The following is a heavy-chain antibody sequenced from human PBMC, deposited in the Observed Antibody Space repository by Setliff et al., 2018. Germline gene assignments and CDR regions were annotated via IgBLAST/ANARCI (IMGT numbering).Heavy chain of an antibody. CDR3: ARSEGRRDGYNW. Sequence: SETLSLTCTISGDSISDISYYWGFIRQSPGKGPEWIGSIYYSGTAYYNPSLESRVTMFVDTSKNQFSLRLNSVTAADTAVYYCARSEGRRDGYNWWGQGTLVTVSS. D-gene: IGHD5-12*01. V-gene: IGHV4-39*01. CDR1: GDSISDISYY. J-gene: IGHJ4*02. CDR2: IYYSGTA.